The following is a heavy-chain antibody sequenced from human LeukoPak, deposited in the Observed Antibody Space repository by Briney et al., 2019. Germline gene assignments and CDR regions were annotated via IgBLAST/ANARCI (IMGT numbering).Heavy chain of an antibody. V-gene: IGHV1-69*13. CDR2: IIPIFGTA. D-gene: IGHD3-22*01. CDR1: GGTFSSYA. Sequence: GASVKVSCKASGGTFSSYAISWVRQAPGQGLEWMGGIIPIFGTANYAQKFQGRVTITADESTSTAYMELSSLRSEDTAVYYCARGDYRYYDSSGYSASGAFDIWGQGTMVTVSS. CDR3: ARGDYRYYDSSGYSASGAFDI. J-gene: IGHJ3*02.